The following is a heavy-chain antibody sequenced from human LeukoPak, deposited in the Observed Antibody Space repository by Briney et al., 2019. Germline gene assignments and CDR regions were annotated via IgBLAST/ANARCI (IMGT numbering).Heavy chain of an antibody. J-gene: IGHJ4*02. CDR1: GYTLTELS. CDR2: FDPEDGEI. V-gene: IGHV1-24*01. D-gene: IGHD3-10*01. Sequence: ASVKVTCKVSGYTLTELSMHWVRQAPGKGLEWMGGFDPEDGEIIYPQKFQVRVTMAEDIFTDTAYMELSSLRSEDTAVYYCATDHPMYGSGIHYWGQGTLVTVSS. CDR3: ATDHPMYGSGIHY.